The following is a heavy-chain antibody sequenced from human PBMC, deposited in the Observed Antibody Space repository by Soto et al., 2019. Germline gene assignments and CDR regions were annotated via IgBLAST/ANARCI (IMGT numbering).Heavy chain of an antibody. J-gene: IGHJ3*01. CDR3: ARVADCTYSSNCNGRAAFDV. V-gene: IGHV3-74*01. CDR1: GFTLSSHW. CDR2: INRDGSTI. D-gene: IGHD6-13*01. Sequence: EVQLVESGGGLAQPGGSLRLSCAASGFTLSSHWMRWVRQAPGKGLVWVSRINRDGSTINYDDSVRGRYTISRDNAKNTLSLQMNSLRAEDTAVYYCARVADCTYSSNCNGRAAFDVWGQGTMVTVSS.